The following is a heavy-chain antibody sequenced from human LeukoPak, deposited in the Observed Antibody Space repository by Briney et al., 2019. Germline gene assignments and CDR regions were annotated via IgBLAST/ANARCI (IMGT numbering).Heavy chain of an antibody. V-gene: IGHV3-23*01. D-gene: IGHD3-22*01. CDR1: GFTFSRHA. CDR3: ARDEYYDTSGYYGYYFDF. CDR2: ISGGGDST. Sequence: GGSLRLSCVLSGFTFSRHAMNWVRQAPGKGLEGVSAISGGGDSTFYSDSVQGGFTISRDNYENTLYLQMNRLRAEDTAVYYCARDEYYDTSGYYGYYFDFWGHGTLVTVSS. J-gene: IGHJ4*01.